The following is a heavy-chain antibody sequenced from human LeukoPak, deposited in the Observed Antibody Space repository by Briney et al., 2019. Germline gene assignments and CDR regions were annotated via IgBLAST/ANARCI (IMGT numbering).Heavy chain of an antibody. Sequence: PSETLSLTCTVSGGSISSYYWSWIRLPPGKGLEWIGYIYYSGSTNYNPSLKSRVTISVDTSKNQFSLKLSSVTAADTAVYYCARTGDGYTDFDYWGQGTLVTVSS. CDR2: IYYSGST. D-gene: IGHD5-12*01. J-gene: IGHJ4*02. CDR1: GGSISSYY. V-gene: IGHV4-59*08. CDR3: ARTGDGYTDFDY.